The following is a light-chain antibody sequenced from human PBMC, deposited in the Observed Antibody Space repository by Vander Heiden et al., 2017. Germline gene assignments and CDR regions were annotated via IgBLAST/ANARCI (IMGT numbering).Light chain of an antibody. J-gene: IGKJ2*01. Sequence: IQMTQSPSSLSASVGDRVTVTCRASQSINTYLNWYQQKPGKAPELLIYAASSLQNGVPPRFSGSGSGTDFTLTISSLQPEDFASYYCQQSYSTPRTFGQGTKLEIK. CDR3: QQSYSTPRT. CDR1: QSINTY. CDR2: AAS. V-gene: IGKV1-39*01.